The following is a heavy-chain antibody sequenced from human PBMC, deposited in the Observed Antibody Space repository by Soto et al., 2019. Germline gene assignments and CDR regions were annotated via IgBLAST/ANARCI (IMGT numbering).Heavy chain of an antibody. J-gene: IGHJ6*02. Sequence: ASVKVSCKASGDTRTDFSMHWVRQAPGQRREWMGWLSVGNGDTKYSQKFQGRVTITRDTSARTAYMELSNLRSEDTAVYYCATSEGDCGGGSCYNYFYYYGMDVWRQGXTVTVTS. CDR1: GDTRTDFS. D-gene: IGHD2-15*01. CDR3: ATSEGDCGGGSCYNYFYYYGMDV. CDR2: LSVGNGDT. V-gene: IGHV1-3*01.